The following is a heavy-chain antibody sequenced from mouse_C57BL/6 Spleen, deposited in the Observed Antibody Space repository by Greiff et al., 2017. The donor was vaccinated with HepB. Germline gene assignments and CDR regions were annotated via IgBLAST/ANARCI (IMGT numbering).Heavy chain of an antibody. V-gene: IGHV1-80*01. CDR3: ARLTPSYAMDY. CDR1: GYAFSSYW. Sequence: VQLVESGAELVKPGASVKISCKASGYAFSSYWMNWVKQRPGKGLEWIGQIYPGDGDTNYNGKFKGKATLTADKSSSTAYMQLSSLTSEDSAVYFCARLTPSYAMDYWGQGTSVTVSS. J-gene: IGHJ4*01. CDR2: IYPGDGDT.